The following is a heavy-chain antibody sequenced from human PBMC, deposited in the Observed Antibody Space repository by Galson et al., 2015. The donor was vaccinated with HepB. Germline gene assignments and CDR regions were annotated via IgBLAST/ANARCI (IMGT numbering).Heavy chain of an antibody. J-gene: IGHJ4*02. CDR2: ISTNSGDT. CDR3: ARDRSHSLDY. CDR1: GYKFTDNG. D-gene: IGHD3-16*02. V-gene: IGHV1-18*04. Sequence: SVKVSCKASGYKFTDNGISWVRQAPGQGLEWLGWISTNSGDTKYIQRLQGRVTMTRDTSTSTAYMELRRLRSDDTAVHYCARDRSHSLDYWGQGTLVTVSS.